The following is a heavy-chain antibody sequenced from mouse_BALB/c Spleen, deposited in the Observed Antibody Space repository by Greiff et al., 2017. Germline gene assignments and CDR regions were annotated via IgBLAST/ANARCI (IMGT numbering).Heavy chain of an antibody. V-gene: IGHV5-6-3*01. J-gene: IGHJ2*01. D-gene: IGHD1-1*01. CDR2: INSNGGST. Sequence: EVQRVESGGGLVQPGGSLKLSCAASGFTFSSYGMSWVRQTPDKRLELVATINSNGGSTYYPDSVKGRFTISRDNAKNTLYLQMSSLKSEDTAMYYCARDYYGSTLYFDYWGQGTTLTVSS. CDR1: GFTFSSYG. CDR3: ARDYYGSTLYFDY.